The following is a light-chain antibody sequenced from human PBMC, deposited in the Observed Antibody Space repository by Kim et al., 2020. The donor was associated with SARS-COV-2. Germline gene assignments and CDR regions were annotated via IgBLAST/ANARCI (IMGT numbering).Light chain of an antibody. Sequence: EIVLTQSPATLSLSPGERATLSCGASQSVDRNYLAWYQQKPGLAPRLLIYDASSRATGIPDRFSGGGSGTDFTLTISSREPEDFAVYYSQQYGNSSGITFGPGTKVDIK. CDR3: QQYGNSSGIT. CDR1: QSVDRNY. V-gene: IGKV3D-20*01. CDR2: DAS. J-gene: IGKJ3*01.